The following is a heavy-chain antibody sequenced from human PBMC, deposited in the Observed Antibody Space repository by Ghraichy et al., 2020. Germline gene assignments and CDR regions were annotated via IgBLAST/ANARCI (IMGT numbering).Heavy chain of an antibody. D-gene: IGHD7-27*01. CDR2: TYYRSKWYN. CDR1: GDSVSSNSAA. J-gene: IGHJ5*02. CDR3: ARGRGPLQLGIFGWFDP. V-gene: IGHV6-1*01. Sequence: SQTLSLTCAISGDSVSSNSAAWNWIRQSPSRGLECLGRTYYRSKWYNDYAVSVKSRITINPDTSKNQFSLQLNSVTPEDTAVYYCARGRGPLQLGIFGWFDPWGQGTLVTVSS.